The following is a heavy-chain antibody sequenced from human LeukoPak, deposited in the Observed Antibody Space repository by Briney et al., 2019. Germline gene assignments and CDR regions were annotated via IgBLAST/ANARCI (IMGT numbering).Heavy chain of an antibody. D-gene: IGHD6-19*01. Sequence: PSETLSLTCTVSGGSISSYYWSWIRQPPGKGLEWIGYIYYSGSTNYNPSLKGRVTISVDTSKNQFSLKLSSVTAADTAVYYCARDGGWTGAEYFQHWGQGTLVTVSS. CDR1: GGSISSYY. J-gene: IGHJ1*01. CDR3: ARDGGWTGAEYFQH. CDR2: IYYSGST. V-gene: IGHV4-59*01.